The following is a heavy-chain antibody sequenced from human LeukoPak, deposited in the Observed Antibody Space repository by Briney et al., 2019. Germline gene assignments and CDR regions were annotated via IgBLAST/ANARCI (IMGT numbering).Heavy chain of an antibody. CDR1: GFTFSTYS. V-gene: IGHV3-48*04. CDR2: ISSSSGTI. CDR3: ARDLEVVVVAATSDY. D-gene: IGHD2-15*01. Sequence: GGSLRLSCAASGFTFSTYSMNWVRQAPGKGLEWVSYISSSSGTIYYADSVKGRFTISRDNVKNSLYLQMNSLRAEDTAVSYCARDLEVVVVAATSDYWGQGTLVTVSS. J-gene: IGHJ4*02.